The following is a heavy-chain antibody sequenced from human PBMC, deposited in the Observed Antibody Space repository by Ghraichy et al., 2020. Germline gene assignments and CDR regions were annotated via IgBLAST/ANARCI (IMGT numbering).Heavy chain of an antibody. D-gene: IGHD3-22*01. CDR1: GFTFGNYW. Sequence: GALRLSCAASGFTFGNYWMHWVRQVPGKGLLWVSRIKSDGNSPVYADSVRGRFTISRDNFKNTLYLQMDSLRAEDTAVYYCGRGSYDRHLDFWGQGTLVTVSS. J-gene: IGHJ4*02. V-gene: IGHV3-74*01. CDR2: IKSDGNSP. CDR3: GRGSYDRHLDF.